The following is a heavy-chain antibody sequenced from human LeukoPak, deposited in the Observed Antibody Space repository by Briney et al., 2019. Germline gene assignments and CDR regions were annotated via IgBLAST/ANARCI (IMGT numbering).Heavy chain of an antibody. V-gene: IGHV4-34*01. Sequence: SETLSLTCAVYGGSFSGYYWSWIRQPPGKGLEWIGEINHSGSTNYNPSLKSRVTISVDTSKNQFSLKLSSVTAADTAVYYCARVRAFSYSSSWSASRNYYYYYGMDVWGQGTTVTVSS. D-gene: IGHD6-13*01. CDR1: GGSFSGYY. CDR3: ARVRAFSYSSSWSASRNYYYYYGMDV. CDR2: INHSGST. J-gene: IGHJ6*02.